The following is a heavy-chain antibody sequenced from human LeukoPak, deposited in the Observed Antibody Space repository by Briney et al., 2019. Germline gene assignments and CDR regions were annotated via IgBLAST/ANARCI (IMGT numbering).Heavy chain of an antibody. J-gene: IGHJ4*02. V-gene: IGHV3-49*03. CDR3: IRGRVHLDC. CDR2: IRSKAYGGTI. Sequence: LSLTCTVSAYSISSAYYWGWIRQPPGKGLEWVGFIRSKAYGGTIEYAASVKGRFTISRDDSKSSAYLQMNSLKTEDTAVYYCIRGRVHLDCWGQGTLVTVSS. CDR1: AYSISSAYY.